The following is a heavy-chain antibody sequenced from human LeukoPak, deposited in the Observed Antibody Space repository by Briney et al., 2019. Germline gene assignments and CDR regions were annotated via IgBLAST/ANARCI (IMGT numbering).Heavy chain of an antibody. J-gene: IGHJ5*02. CDR1: GFTFSSYA. V-gene: IGHV3-23*01. CDR3: AKDPCAIVVVPAASCEFWFDP. Sequence: KAGGSLRLSCAASGFTFSSYAMSWVRQAPGKGLEWVSAISGSGGSTYYADSVKGRFTISRDNSKNTLYLQMNSLRAEDTAVYYCAKDPCAIVVVPAASCEFWFDPWGQGTLVTVSS. CDR2: ISGSGGST. D-gene: IGHD2-2*01.